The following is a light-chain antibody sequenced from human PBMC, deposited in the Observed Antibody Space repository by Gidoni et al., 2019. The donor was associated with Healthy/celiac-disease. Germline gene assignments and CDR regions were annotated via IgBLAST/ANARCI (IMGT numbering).Light chain of an antibody. CDR2: GAS. V-gene: IGKV3-20*01. Sequence: EIVLTQSPGTLSLSPGERATLSCRASQSVSSSYLAWYQQKPGQAPRLLIDGASSRATGIPDRFSGSGSGTDFTLTISRLEPEDFAVYYCQQYGSPLFTFGPGTKVDIK. CDR3: QQYGSPLFT. CDR1: QSVSSSY. J-gene: IGKJ3*01.